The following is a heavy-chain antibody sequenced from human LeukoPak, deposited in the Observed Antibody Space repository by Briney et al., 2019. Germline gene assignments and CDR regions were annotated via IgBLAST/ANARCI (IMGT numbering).Heavy chain of an antibody. Sequence: GGSLRLSCAASGFTFDDYAMHWVRQAPGKGLEWVSGISWNSDTIGYADSVKGRFTISRDNAKNSLYLQMNSLRAEDTAFYYCAKDVFGYSSTWYLDSWGQGTLVTVSS. V-gene: IGHV3-9*01. CDR3: AKDVFGYSSTWYLDS. J-gene: IGHJ4*02. CDR1: GFTFDDYA. D-gene: IGHD6-13*01. CDR2: ISWNSDTI.